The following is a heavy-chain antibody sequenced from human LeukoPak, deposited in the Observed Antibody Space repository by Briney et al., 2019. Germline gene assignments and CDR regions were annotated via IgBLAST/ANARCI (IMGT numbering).Heavy chain of an antibody. D-gene: IGHD4-17*01. Sequence: PGGSLRLSCAASGFIVSSNYMSWVHQAPGKGLEWVSVIYSGGSTYYADSVKGRFTISRDNSRNTLYLQMNSLRAEDTAVYYCATGTYGDYLDYWGQGTLVTVSS. J-gene: IGHJ4*02. CDR3: ATGTYGDYLDY. CDR1: GFIVSSNY. CDR2: IYSGGST. V-gene: IGHV3-66*02.